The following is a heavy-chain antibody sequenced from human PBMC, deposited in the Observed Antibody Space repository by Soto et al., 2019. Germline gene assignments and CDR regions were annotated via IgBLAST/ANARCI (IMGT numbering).Heavy chain of an antibody. CDR1: GGSISSGGYF. CDR2: IFYSGTT. Sequence: QVQLQESGPGLVKPSQTLSLTCTVSGGSISSGGYFWSWIRQPPGKGLEWIGNIFYSGTTYYNPSLKSRVTISVDTSKTQFALKLTSVTAADTAVYFCARGVLYWGQGTLVTVSS. V-gene: IGHV4-31*03. J-gene: IGHJ4*02. CDR3: ARGVLY. D-gene: IGHD1-1*01.